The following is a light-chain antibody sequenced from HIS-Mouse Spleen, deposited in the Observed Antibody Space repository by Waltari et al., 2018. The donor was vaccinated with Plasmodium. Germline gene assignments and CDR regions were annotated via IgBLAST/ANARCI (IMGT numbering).Light chain of an antibody. CDR1: QSVSSN. V-gene: IGKV3-15*01. Sequence: EIVMTQSPATLSVSPGERATLSCRASQSVSSNLAWYQQKPGQAPRPRIYGASTRATGIPARFSGSGSGTEFTLTISSLQSEDFAVYYCQQYNNWSFTFGPGTKVDIK. CDR3: QQYNNWSFT. J-gene: IGKJ3*01. CDR2: GAS.